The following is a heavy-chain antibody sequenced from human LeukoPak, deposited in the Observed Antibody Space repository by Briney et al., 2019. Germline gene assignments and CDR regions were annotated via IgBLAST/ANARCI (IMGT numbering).Heavy chain of an antibody. CDR3: AREGEPGGMDV. CDR1: GFTFSSYS. D-gene: IGHD3-16*01. J-gene: IGHJ6*02. V-gene: IGHV3-21*01. Sequence: GGSLRPSCAASGFTFSSYSMNWVRQAPGKGLEWVSSISSSSSYIYYADSVKGRFTISRGNAKNSLYLQMNSLRAEDTAVYYCAREGEPGGMDVWGQGTTVTVSS. CDR2: ISSSSSYI.